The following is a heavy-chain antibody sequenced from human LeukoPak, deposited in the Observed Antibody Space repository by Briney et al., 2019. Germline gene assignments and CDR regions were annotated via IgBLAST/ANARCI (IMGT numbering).Heavy chain of an antibody. J-gene: IGHJ4*02. V-gene: IGHV3-23*01. D-gene: IGHD3-10*01. CDR1: GFTLSNYP. Sequence: GGSLRLSCAASGFTLSNYPVTWVRQAPGKGLEWVSGISDRGGGTFYADSVKGRFTISRDNSKNTLYLQMNSLRAEDTAVYYGAKGVNDYNFGGGDYWGQGTLVTVSS. CDR2: ISDRGGGT. CDR3: AKGVNDYNFGGGDY.